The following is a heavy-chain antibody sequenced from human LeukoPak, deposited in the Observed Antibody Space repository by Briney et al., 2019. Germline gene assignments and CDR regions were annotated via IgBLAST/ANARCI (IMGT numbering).Heavy chain of an antibody. Sequence: GGSLRLSCAASGFTFSSYVMSWVRQAPGKGLEWVSGIIGSGVSTYYADPVKGRFTISRDNSKNTLYLRMDSLRAEATAVYYCAKGLDPSGYSFFDSWGQGTLVTVSS. CDR2: IIGSGVST. J-gene: IGHJ4*02. V-gene: IGHV3-23*01. D-gene: IGHD3-22*01. CDR3: AKGLDPSGYSFFDS. CDR1: GFTFSSYV.